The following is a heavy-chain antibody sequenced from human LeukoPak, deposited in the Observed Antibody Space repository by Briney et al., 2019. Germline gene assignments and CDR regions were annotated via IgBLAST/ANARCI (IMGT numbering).Heavy chain of an antibody. D-gene: IGHD3-10*01. CDR3: AKDRGRRWFGELLSHTANYGMDV. J-gene: IGHJ6*02. CDR2: ISGSGGST. CDR1: GFTFSSYA. Sequence: PGGSLRLSCAASGFTFSSYAMSCVRQAPGKGLEWVSAISGSGGSTYYADSVKGRFTISRDNSKNTLYLQMNSLRAEDTAVYYCAKDRGRRWFGELLSHTANYGMDVWGQGTTVTVSS. V-gene: IGHV3-23*01.